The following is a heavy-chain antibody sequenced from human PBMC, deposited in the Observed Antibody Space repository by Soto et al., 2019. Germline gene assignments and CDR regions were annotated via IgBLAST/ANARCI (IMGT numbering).Heavy chain of an antibody. CDR3: TTRSDYDILTGYYNY. J-gene: IGHJ4*02. CDR1: GFTFSNAW. Sequence: GGSLRLSCAASGFTFSNAWMSWVRQAPGKGLEWVGRIKSKTDGGTTDYAAPVKGRFTISRDDSKNTLYLQMNSLKTEDTAVYYCTTRSDYDILTGYYNYWGQGTLVTVSS. V-gene: IGHV3-15*01. D-gene: IGHD3-9*01. CDR2: IKSKTDGGTT.